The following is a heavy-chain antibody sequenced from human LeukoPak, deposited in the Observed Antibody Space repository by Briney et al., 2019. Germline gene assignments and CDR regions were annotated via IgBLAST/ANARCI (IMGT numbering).Heavy chain of an antibody. D-gene: IGHD2-21*01. CDR2: ISYDGSNK. Sequence: GGSLRLSCAASGFTFSSYAMHWVRQAPGKGLEGVAVISYDGSNKYYADSVKGRFTISRDNSKNTLYLQMNSLRAEDTAGYYCARDGSRVIPPPIEFDYWGQGTLVTVSS. J-gene: IGHJ4*02. CDR3: ARDGSRVIPPPIEFDY. V-gene: IGHV3-30*04. CDR1: GFTFSSYA.